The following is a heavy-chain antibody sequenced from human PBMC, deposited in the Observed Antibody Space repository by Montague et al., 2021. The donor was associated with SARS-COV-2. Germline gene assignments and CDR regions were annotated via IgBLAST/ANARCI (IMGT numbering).Heavy chain of an antibody. CDR1: GGSISSYY. CDR2: IYYSGST. Sequence: SETLSLTCTVSGGSISSYYWSWIRQPPGKGLEWIGYIYYSGSTNYNPSLKSRVTISVDTSKNQFSLKLSSVTAADTAVYYCDQPPQGPIGLPPGTLLQEHLWG. J-gene: IGHJ6*01. D-gene: IGHD2-2*01. V-gene: IGHV4-59*01. CDR3: DQPPQGPIGLPPGTLLQEHL.